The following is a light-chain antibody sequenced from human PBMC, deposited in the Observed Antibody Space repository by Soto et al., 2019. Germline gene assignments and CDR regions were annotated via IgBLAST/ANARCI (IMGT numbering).Light chain of an antibody. CDR2: DAS. Sequence: ENMLTQSPATLSLSPGERATLSCRASQSVSNYVAWYQQKPGQAPRLLIYDASNRATGIPARFSGSGSGTDFTLTISRLEPEDFAVYYCQQYGSSPLTFGGGTKVDNK. V-gene: IGKV3-20*01. J-gene: IGKJ4*01. CDR3: QQYGSSPLT. CDR1: QSVSNY.